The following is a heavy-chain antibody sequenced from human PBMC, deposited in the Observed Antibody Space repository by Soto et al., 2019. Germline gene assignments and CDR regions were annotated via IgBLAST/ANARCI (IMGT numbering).Heavy chain of an antibody. CDR1: GFTFSSYA. CDR2: ISRSGGST. V-gene: IGHV3-23*01. CDR3: AKDHRQFASWDY. D-gene: IGHD3-10*01. Sequence: EVQLLESGGGLVQPGGSLRLSCAASGFTFSSYAMSWVRQAPGKGLEWVSAISRSGGSTYYADSVKGRFTISRDNSKNTLYLQMNSLRAEDTAVYYWAKDHRQFASWDYWGQGTLVTVSS. J-gene: IGHJ4*02.